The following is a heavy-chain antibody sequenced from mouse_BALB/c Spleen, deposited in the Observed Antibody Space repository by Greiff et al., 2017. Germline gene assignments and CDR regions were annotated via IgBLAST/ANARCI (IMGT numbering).Heavy chain of an antibody. CDR2: ISSGSSTI. V-gene: IGHV5-17*02. CDR1: GFTFSSFG. D-gene: IGHD4-1*01. Sequence: EVQGVESGGGLVQPGGSRKLSCAASGFTFSSFGMHWVRQAPEKGLEWVAYISSGSSTIYYADTVKGRFTISRDNPKNTLFLQMTSLRSEDTAMYYCARTGTAGNYYAMDYWGQGTSVTVSS. J-gene: IGHJ4*01. CDR3: ARTGTAGNYYAMDY.